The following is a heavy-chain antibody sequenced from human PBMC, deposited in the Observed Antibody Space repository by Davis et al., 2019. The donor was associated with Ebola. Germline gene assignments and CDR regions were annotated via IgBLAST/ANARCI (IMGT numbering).Heavy chain of an antibody. D-gene: IGHD1-26*01. Sequence: SLKISCAASGFTFDDYAMHWVRQAPGKGLEWVSGISWNSGSIGYADSVKGRFTISRDNAKNSLYLQMNSLRAEDTALYYCAKTSDPLVGGDHFDYWGQGTLVTVSS. V-gene: IGHV3-9*01. CDR2: ISWNSGSI. CDR3: AKTSDPLVGGDHFDY. J-gene: IGHJ4*02. CDR1: GFTFDDYA.